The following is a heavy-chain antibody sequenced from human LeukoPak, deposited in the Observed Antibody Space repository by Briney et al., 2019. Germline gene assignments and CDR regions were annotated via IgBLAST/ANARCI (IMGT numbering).Heavy chain of an antibody. CDR3: ARAKRNGFDI. V-gene: IGHV3-48*01. J-gene: IGHJ3*02. Sequence: GGSLRLSCEASEFTFSNYSMNWVRQAPGKGLEWVSYIRSSSSTIYYADSVKGRFTISRDNAKNSLYLQMNSLRAEDTAVYYCARAKRNGFDIWGQGTMVTVSS. CDR2: IRSSSSTI. CDR1: EFTFSNYS.